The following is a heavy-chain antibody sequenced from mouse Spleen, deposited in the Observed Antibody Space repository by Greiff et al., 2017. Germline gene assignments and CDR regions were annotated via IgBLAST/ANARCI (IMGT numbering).Heavy chain of an antibody. CDR3: TRSARRGDYAMDY. CDR2: IDPETGGT. CDR1: GYTFTDYE. D-gene: IGHD1-2*01. Sequence: QVQLQQSGAELVRPGASVTLSCKASGYTFTDYEMHWVKQTPVHGLEWIGAIDPETGGTAYNQKFKGKAILTADKSSSTAYMELRSLTSEDSAVYYCTRSARRGDYAMDYWGQGTSVTVSS. V-gene: IGHV1-15*01. J-gene: IGHJ4*01.